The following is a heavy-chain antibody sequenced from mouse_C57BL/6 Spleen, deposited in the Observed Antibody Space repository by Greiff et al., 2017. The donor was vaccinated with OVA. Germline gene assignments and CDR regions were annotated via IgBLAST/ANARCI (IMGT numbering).Heavy chain of an antibody. J-gene: IGHJ3*01. V-gene: IGHV14-4*01. Sequence: EVQLQQSGAELVRPGASVKLSCTASGFNIKDDYMHLVKQRPEQGLEWIGWIDPENGDTEYASKFQGKATITADTSSNTAYLQLSSLTSEDTAVYYCTTPDSTIWFAYWGQGTLVTVSA. D-gene: IGHD2-4*01. CDR2: IDPENGDT. CDR1: GFNIKDDY. CDR3: TTPDSTIWFAY.